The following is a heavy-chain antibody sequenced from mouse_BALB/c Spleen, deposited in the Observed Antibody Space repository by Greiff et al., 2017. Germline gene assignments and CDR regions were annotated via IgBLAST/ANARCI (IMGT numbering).Heavy chain of an antibody. CDR3: AFTTATWFAY. J-gene: IGHJ3*01. CDR1: GFNIKDTY. V-gene: IGHV14-3*02. CDR2: IDPANGNT. D-gene: IGHD1-2*01. Sequence: VQLQQSGAELVKPGASVKLSCTASGFNIKDTYMHWVKQRTEQGLEWIGRIDPANGNTKYDPKFQGKATITADTSSNTAYLQLSSLTSEDTAVYYCAFTTATWFAYWGQGTLVTVSA.